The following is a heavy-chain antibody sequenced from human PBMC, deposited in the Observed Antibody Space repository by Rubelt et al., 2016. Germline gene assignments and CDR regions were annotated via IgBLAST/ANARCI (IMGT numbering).Heavy chain of an antibody. J-gene: IGHJ4*02. CDR1: GGSFSGYY. V-gene: IGHV4-34*01. D-gene: IGHD3-22*01. CDR2: LNHSGST. CDR3: ARGKEGLGVTMMDY. Sequence: QVQLQQWGAGLLKPSETLSLTCAVYGGSFSGYYWSWIRQPPGKGLEWIGELNHSGSTNYTPSLKSRVTISVDTSKNQFSLKLSSVTAADTAVYYCARGKEGLGVTMMDYWGQGTLVTVSS.